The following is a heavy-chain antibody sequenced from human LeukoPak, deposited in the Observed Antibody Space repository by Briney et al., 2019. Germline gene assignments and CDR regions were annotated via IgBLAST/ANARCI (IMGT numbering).Heavy chain of an antibody. CDR3: ARIRCGHSGSVCYNH. J-gene: IGHJ1*01. V-gene: IGHV4-34*01. CDR1: GVSINDYY. D-gene: IGHD3-9*01. Sequence: PSETLSLTCGVFGVSINDYYWGWVRQSPGKGLEWLGEISHTEGTRYNPSLESRVTMSVGTSENQLSLKLIFVTAADTAVYYCARIRCGHSGSVCYNHWGLGTLVTVSS. CDR2: ISHTEGT.